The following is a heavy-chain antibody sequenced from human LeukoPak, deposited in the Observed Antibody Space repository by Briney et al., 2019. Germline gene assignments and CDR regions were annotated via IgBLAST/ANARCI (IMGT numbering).Heavy chain of an antibody. CDR2: ITSRDGTT. J-gene: IGHJ4*02. CDR1: GFPFSTYA. V-gene: IGHV3-23*01. D-gene: IGHD3-22*01. CDR3: ARDRPNYYDSSGHYYRRDGDY. Sequence: GGSLRLSCAASGFPFSTYAMSWVRQTPGKGLEWVSSITSRDGTTYYADSVKGRFTISRDNSENTLFLQMNSLRAEDTAVYYCARDRPNYYDSSGHYYRRDGDYWGQGTLVTVSS.